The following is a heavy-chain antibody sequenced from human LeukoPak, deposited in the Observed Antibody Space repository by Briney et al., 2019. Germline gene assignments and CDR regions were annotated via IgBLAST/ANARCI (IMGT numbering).Heavy chain of an antibody. V-gene: IGHV3-15*01. Sequence: PGGSLRLSCAASGFTFSNAWMSWVRQAPGKGLEWVGRIKSKTDGGTTDYAAPVKGRFTISRDDSKNTLYLQMNSLKTEDTAEYYCTTDSITMIVVVPWGQGTLVTVSS. J-gene: IGHJ4*02. CDR3: TTDSITMIVVVP. D-gene: IGHD3-22*01. CDR2: IKSKTDGGTT. CDR1: GFTFSNAW.